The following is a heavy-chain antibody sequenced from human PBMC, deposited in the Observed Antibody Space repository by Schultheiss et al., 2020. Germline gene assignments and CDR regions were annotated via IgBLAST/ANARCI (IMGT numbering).Heavy chain of an antibody. CDR1: GYTFTSYA. J-gene: IGHJ5*02. Sequence: ASVKVSCKASGYTFTSYAMHWVRQAPGQRLEWMGWINAGNGNTKYSQKFQGRVTITRDTSASTAYMELSSLRSEDTAVYYCARGPIVVVPAAPVSRTNNWFDPWGQGTLVTVSS. D-gene: IGHD2-2*01. V-gene: IGHV1-3*01. CDR2: INAGNGNT. CDR3: ARGPIVVVPAAPVSRTNNWFDP.